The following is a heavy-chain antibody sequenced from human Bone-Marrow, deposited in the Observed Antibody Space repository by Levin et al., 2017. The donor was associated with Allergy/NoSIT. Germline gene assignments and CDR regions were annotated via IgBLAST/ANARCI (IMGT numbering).Heavy chain of an antibody. J-gene: IGHJ1*01. CDR1: GFKFSDHA. Sequence: GGSLRLSCAASGFKFSDHAMIWVRQAPGKGLEWIAYISSSSSRILYADSVKGRGTVSRDNAKNSLSLQMNSLRAEDTAVYYCARGVTSGQAYGWGQGPLVTVSS. D-gene: IGHD3-10*01. CDR3: ARGVTSGQAYG. CDR2: ISSSSSRI. V-gene: IGHV3-48*01.